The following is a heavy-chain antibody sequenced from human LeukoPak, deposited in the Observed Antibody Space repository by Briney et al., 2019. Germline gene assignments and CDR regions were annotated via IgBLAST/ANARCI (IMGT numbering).Heavy chain of an antibody. Sequence: PGGSLRLSCAASGFTFSDYYMSWIRQAPGKGLEWVSYISSSSSYTNYADSVKGRFTISRDNAKNSLYLQMNSLRAEDTAVYCCARSPWFGELSASYFDYWGQGTLVTVSS. CDR3: ARSPWFGELSASYFDY. CDR2: ISSSSSYT. J-gene: IGHJ4*02. CDR1: GFTFSDYY. V-gene: IGHV3-11*03. D-gene: IGHD3-10*01.